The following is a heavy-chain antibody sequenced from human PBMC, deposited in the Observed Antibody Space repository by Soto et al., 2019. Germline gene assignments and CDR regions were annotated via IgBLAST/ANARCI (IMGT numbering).Heavy chain of an antibody. V-gene: IGHV1-18*04. CDR1: GYTFTNYG. CDR3: ARDSGVRYFGPGGLDY. Sequence: QVQLVQSGAEVKKSGASVKVSCKASGYTFTNYGLSWVRQAPGQGLEWMGWISGYNGNTNYAQKLQGRVTMTTDTSTTTAYMELWSLRSDDTAVYYCARDSGVRYFGPGGLDYWGQGTLVTVSS. D-gene: IGHD3-9*01. J-gene: IGHJ4*02. CDR2: ISGYNGNT.